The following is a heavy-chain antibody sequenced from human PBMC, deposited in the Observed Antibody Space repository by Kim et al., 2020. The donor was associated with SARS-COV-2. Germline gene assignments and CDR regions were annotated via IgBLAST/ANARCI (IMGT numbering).Heavy chain of an antibody. CDR3: ARGDGYSGSLLRVAFDI. CDR1: GGSISSYY. J-gene: IGHJ3*02. D-gene: IGHD1-26*01. Sequence: SETLSLTCTVSGGSISSYYWSWIRQPPGKGLEWIGYIYYSGSTNYNPSLKSRVTISVDTSKNQFSLKLSSVTAADTAVYYCARGDGYSGSLLRVAFDIWGQGTMVTVSS. V-gene: IGHV4-59*13. CDR2: IYYSGST.